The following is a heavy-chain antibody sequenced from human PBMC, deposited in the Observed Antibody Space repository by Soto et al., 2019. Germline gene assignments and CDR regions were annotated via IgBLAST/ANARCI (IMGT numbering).Heavy chain of an antibody. CDR3: ASGTRSLQAVAGTSPTTKFFQY. CDR1: GYTFTGYY. D-gene: IGHD6-19*01. V-gene: IGHV1-2*04. CDR2: INPNSGGT. J-gene: IGHJ1*01. Sequence: ASVKVSCKASGYTFTGYYMHWVRQAPGQGLEWMGWINPNSGGTNYAQKFRGWVTMTRDTSISTAYMELSRLRSDDTAVYYCASGTRSLQAVAGTSPTTKFFQYWGQGTLVTVSS.